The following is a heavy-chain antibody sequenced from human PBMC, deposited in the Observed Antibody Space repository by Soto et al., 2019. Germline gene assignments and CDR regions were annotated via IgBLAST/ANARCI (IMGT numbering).Heavy chain of an antibody. Sequence: QVQLQESGPGLVKPSGTLSLTCAVSAVSISSGSFWGWVRQPPGKGLEWIGDIHHSGSTNYNPSLKSRVTIAVDTSKNHFSLNLNSVTAADTAVYYCARSAGWYAVHSWGQGILVIVSS. CDR3: ARSAGWYAVHS. CDR1: AVSISSGSF. CDR2: IHHSGST. J-gene: IGHJ4*02. V-gene: IGHV4-4*02. D-gene: IGHD6-19*01.